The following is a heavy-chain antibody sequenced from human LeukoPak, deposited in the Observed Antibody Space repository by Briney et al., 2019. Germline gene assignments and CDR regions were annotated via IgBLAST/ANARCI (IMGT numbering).Heavy chain of an antibody. CDR1: GGSISSGGYY. Sequence: SETLSLTCTVSGGSISSGGYYWSWIRQPPGKGLEWIGYIYHSGSTHYNPSLKSRVTISVDRSKNQFSLKLSSVTAADTAVYYCARVPRSYYYYYYMDVWGKGTTVTVSS. CDR2: IYHSGST. J-gene: IGHJ6*03. V-gene: IGHV4-30-2*01. CDR3: ARVPRSYYYYYYMDV.